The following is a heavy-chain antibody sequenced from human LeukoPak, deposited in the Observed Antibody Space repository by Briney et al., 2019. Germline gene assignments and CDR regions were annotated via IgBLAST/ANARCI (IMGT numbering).Heavy chain of an antibody. D-gene: IGHD4-17*01. V-gene: IGHV4-39*07. CDR1: GGSISSSSYY. Sequence: MTSETLSLTCTVSGGSISSSSYYWGWIRQPPGKGLEWIGSIYYSGSTYYNPSLKSRVTISVDTSKNQFSLKLSSVTAADTAVYYCARGPRVYGDYVAYYYYGMDVWGQGTTVTVSS. CDR2: IYYSGST. CDR3: ARGPRVYGDYVAYYYYGMDV. J-gene: IGHJ6*02.